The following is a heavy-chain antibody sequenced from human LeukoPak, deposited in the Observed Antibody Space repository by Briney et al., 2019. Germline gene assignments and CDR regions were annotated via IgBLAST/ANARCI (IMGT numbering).Heavy chain of an antibody. CDR1: GYTFTSYG. Sequence: ASVKVSCEASGYTFTSYGISWVRQAPGQGLEWMGWISAYNGNTNYAQKLQGRVTMTTDTSTSTAYMELRSLRSDDTAVYYCARGKFRLSDSWFDPWGQGTLVTVSS. CDR2: ISAYNGNT. D-gene: IGHD3-16*01. CDR3: ARGKFRLSDSWFDP. V-gene: IGHV1-18*01. J-gene: IGHJ5*02.